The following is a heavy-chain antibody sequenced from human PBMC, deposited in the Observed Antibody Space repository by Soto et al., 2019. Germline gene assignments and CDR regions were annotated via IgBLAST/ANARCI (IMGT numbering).Heavy chain of an antibody. CDR3: ARKIGYDILTGYIDY. CDR2: IYYSGST. CDR1: GGSFSSSNW. V-gene: IGHV4-28*01. D-gene: IGHD3-9*01. Sequence: SETLSLTCAVYGGSFSSSNWWGWIRQPPGKGLEWIGYIYYSGSTYYNPSLKSRVTMSVDTSKNQFSLKLSSVTAVDTAVYYCARKIGYDILTGYIDYWGQGTLVTVSS. J-gene: IGHJ4*02.